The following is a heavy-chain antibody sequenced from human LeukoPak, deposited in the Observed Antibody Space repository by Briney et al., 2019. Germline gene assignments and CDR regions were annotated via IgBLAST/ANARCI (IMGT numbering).Heavy chain of an antibody. CDR1: GYTFTSYD. CDR3: ARRPSKYYDILTGYYRSEFDY. Sequence: ASVKVSCKASGYTFTSYDINWVRQATGQGLEWMGWMNPNSGNTGYAQKFQGRVTTTRNTSISTAYMELSSLRSEDTAVYYCARRPSKYYDILTGYYRSEFDYWGQGTLVTVSS. V-gene: IGHV1-8*01. CDR2: MNPNSGNT. J-gene: IGHJ4*02. D-gene: IGHD3-9*01.